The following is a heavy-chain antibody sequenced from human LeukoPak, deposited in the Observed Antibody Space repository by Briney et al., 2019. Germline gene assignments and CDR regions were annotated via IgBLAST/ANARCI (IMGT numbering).Heavy chain of an antibody. Sequence: GGSLRLSCAASGFTFSSYGMHWVRQAPGKGLEWVAFIRYDGSNTYYADSVKGRFTISRDDSKNTLYLQMNGLRAEDTAVFYCAKGFCSSTSCYSYYYMDVWGKGTTVTVSS. CDR2: IRYDGSNT. D-gene: IGHD2-2*01. CDR1: GFTFSSYG. J-gene: IGHJ6*03. V-gene: IGHV3-30*02. CDR3: AKGFCSSTSCYSYYYMDV.